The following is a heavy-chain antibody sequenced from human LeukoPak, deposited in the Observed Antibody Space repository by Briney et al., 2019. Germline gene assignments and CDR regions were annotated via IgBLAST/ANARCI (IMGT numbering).Heavy chain of an antibody. CDR3: ARDLTMVRGVPRTGFDP. D-gene: IGHD3-10*01. CDR1: GGSISSGGYS. CDR2: IYHSGST. Sequence: SQTLSLTCAVSGGSISSGGYSWSWIRQPPGKGLEWIGYIYHSGSTYYNPSLKSRVTISVDRSKNQFSLKLSSATAADTAVYYCARDLTMVRGVPRTGFDPWGQGTLVTVSS. V-gene: IGHV4-30-2*01. J-gene: IGHJ5*02.